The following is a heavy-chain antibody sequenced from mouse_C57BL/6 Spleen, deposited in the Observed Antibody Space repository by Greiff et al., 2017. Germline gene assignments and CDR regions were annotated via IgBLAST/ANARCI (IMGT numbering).Heavy chain of an antibody. Sequence: EVTVEESGGGLVKPGGSLKLSCAASGFTFSSYAMSWVRQTPEKRLEWVATISDGGSYTYYPDNVKGRFTISRDNAKNNLYLQMSHLKSEDTAMXYCARDGLWEEYCFDYWGQGTPLTVSA. V-gene: IGHV5-4*01. CDR2: ISDGGSYT. J-gene: IGHJ2*01. CDR3: ARDGLWEEYCFDY. CDR1: GFTFSSYA. D-gene: IGHD1-1*02.